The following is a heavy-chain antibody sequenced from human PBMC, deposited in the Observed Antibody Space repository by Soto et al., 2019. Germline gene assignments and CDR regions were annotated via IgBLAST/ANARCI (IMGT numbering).Heavy chain of an antibody. CDR1: GFTFSSYA. Sequence: GGSLRLSCAASGFTFSSYAMSWVRQAPGKGLEWVSAISGSGGSTYYADSVKVRFTISRDNSKNTLYLQMNSLRAEDTAVYYCAKDFGGELRYFDWLSERYYGMDVWGQGTTVTVSS. CDR2: ISGSGGST. V-gene: IGHV3-23*01. D-gene: IGHD3-9*01. J-gene: IGHJ6*02. CDR3: AKDFGGELRYFDWLSERYYGMDV.